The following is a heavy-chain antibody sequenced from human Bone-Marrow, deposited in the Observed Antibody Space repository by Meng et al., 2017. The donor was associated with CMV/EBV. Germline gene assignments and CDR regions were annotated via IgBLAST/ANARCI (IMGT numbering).Heavy chain of an antibody. CDR3: AGRYYYDSSGYYWLDY. CDR2: ISGSGGST. J-gene: IGHJ4*02. Sequence: GFTFSSYAMSWVRQAPGKGLEWVSAISGSGGSTYYADSVKGQFTISRDNSKNTLYLQMNSLRAEDTAVYYCAGRYYYDSSGYYWLDYWGQGTLVTVSS. V-gene: IGHV3-23*01. D-gene: IGHD3-22*01. CDR1: GFTFSSYA.